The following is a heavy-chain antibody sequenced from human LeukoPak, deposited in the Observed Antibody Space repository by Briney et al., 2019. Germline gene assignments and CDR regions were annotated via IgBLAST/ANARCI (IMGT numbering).Heavy chain of an antibody. CDR3: ARVWTTVVIPHAFDI. J-gene: IGHJ3*02. V-gene: IGHV4-4*02. Sequence: SGTLFLTCDVSGGSISNSNWWSWVRQPPGMGLEWIGEIYHSGSTIYNPSLKSRVTISVDKSKNHFSLKLTSLTAADTAVYYCARVWTTVVIPHAFDIWGQGTMVTVSS. D-gene: IGHD4-23*01. CDR2: IYHSGST. CDR1: GGSISNSNW.